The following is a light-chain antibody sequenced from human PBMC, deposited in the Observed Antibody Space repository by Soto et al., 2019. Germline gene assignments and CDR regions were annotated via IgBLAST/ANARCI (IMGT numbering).Light chain of an antibody. V-gene: IGKV1-39*01. CDR1: QSISVH. CDR2: AAS. J-gene: IGKJ2*01. CDR3: QQSYITPYT. Sequence: DIQMTQSPSSLSASEGDTVTITCRASQSISVHLNWYQQKPGKVPKLLIYAASNLQSGVPLRFSGSGSETDFALTISSLQPEDFATYYCQQSYITPYTFGQGTKLEIK.